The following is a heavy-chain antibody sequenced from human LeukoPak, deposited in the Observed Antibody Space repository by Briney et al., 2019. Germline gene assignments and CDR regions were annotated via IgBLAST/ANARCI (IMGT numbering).Heavy chain of an antibody. J-gene: IGHJ5*02. V-gene: IGHV4-39*01. CDR1: GGSISSSSYY. CDR3: ARRGGIAAAEA. Sequence: SETLSLTCTVSGGSISSSSYYWGWIRQPPGKGLEWIGSIYYSGSTYYNPSLKSRVTISVDTSKNQFSLKLSSGTAADTAVYYCARRGGIAAAEAWGQGTLVTVSS. D-gene: IGHD6-13*01. CDR2: IYYSGST.